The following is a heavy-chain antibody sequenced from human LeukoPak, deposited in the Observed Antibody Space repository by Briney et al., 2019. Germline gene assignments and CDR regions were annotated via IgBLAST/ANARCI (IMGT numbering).Heavy chain of an antibody. CDR1: GYTFTGYY. D-gene: IGHD2-2*01. V-gene: IGHV1-2*02. J-gene: IGHJ3*02. Sequence: ASVKVSCKASGYTFTGYYMHWVRQAPGQGLEWMGWINPNSGGTNYAQKFQGRVTMTRDTSISTAYMELSRLRSDDTAVYYCAGLVVPAAPDAFDIWGQGTMVTVSS. CDR2: INPNSGGT. CDR3: AGLVVPAAPDAFDI.